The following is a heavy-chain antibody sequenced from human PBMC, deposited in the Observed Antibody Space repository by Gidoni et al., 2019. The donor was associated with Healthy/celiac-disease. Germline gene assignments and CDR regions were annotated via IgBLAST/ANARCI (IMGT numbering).Heavy chain of an antibody. J-gene: IGHJ3*02. CDR2: ISGSSRST. CDR3: AKPYPRIAAADPRGDAFEI. Sequence: VQRLSSAAGLSPPVSSPRLSSQASGFPFSSDALGWVRPAPGKGLAGVSPISGSSRSTDYADSVKGRFIISRENYKNTLYLQMNSLRAEDTAVYYCAKPYPRIAAADPRGDAFEIWGQGTMVTVSS. CDR1: GFPFSSDA. D-gene: IGHD6-13*01. V-gene: IGHV3-23*01.